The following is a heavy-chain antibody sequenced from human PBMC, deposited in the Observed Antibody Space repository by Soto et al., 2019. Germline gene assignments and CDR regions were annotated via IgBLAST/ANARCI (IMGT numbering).Heavy chain of an antibody. CDR3: ARHSHMLSNWFDP. CDR2: IHYTGSI. D-gene: IGHD3-10*02. CDR1: GASISSTSFY. J-gene: IGHJ5*02. V-gene: IGHV4-39*01. Sequence: QLQLQESGPGLVKPSETLSLTCSVSGASISSTSFYWGWIRQPPGKGLQWIGSIHYTGSIDYGPSLKGRVSMSVDTSKSRLSLTLSSVSAADTAVYYCARHSHMLSNWFDPWGQGTLVTVSS.